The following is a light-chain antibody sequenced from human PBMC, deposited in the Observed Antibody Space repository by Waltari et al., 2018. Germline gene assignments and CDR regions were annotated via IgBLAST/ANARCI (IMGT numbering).Light chain of an antibody. Sequence: IVMTQSPDSLTVSLGERATINCKSSGSVLYNSNNKNYLAWYQQKPGQPPKLLIYWASTRESGVPDRFSGSGSGTDFTLTISSLQAEDVAVYYCQQYYSTPQTFGQGTKVEIK. V-gene: IGKV4-1*01. CDR3: QQYYSTPQT. J-gene: IGKJ1*01. CDR1: GSVLYNSNNKNY. CDR2: WAS.